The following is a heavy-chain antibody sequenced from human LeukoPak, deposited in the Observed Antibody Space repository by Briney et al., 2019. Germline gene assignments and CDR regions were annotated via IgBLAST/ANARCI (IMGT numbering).Heavy chain of an antibody. Sequence: GGSLRLSCAASGFTVSSNYMSWVRQAPGKGLEWVSVIYSGGSTYYADPVKGRFTISRDNSKNTLYLQMNSLRAEDTAVYYCARAHITMVRGVRIYYFDYWGQGTLVTVSS. CDR1: GFTVSSNY. D-gene: IGHD3-10*01. V-gene: IGHV3-53*01. CDR3: ARAHITMVRGVRIYYFDY. CDR2: IYSGGST. J-gene: IGHJ4*02.